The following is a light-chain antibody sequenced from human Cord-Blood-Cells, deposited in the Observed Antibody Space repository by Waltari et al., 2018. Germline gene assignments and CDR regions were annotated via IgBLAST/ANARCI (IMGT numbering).Light chain of an antibody. Sequence: EIVLTQSPATLSLSPGERANLSCRASQSVSSYLAWYQQKPGQAPRLLIYDASNRATGIPAMFSRSASRTDFTLTISCLEPEDFAVYYCQQRSNWPYTFGQGTKLEIK. CDR3: QQRSNWPYT. V-gene: IGKV3-11*01. J-gene: IGKJ2*01. CDR2: DAS. CDR1: QSVSSY.